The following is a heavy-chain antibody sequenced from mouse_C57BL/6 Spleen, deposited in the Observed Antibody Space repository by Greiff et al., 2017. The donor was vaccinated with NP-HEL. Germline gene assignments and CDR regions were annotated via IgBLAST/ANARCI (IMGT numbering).Heavy chain of an antibody. CDR2: FYPGSGSI. V-gene: IGHV1-62-2*01. CDR1: GYTFTEYT. D-gene: IGHD1-1*01. CDR3: ARHEERITTVVATGGAWFAY. Sequence: VQLQQSGAELVKPGASVKLSCKASGYTFTEYTIHWVKQRSGQGLEWIGWFYPGSGSIKYTEKFKDKATLTADKSSSPIYMELSRLTPEDFAVYFCARHEERITTVVATGGAWFAYWGQGTLVTVAA. J-gene: IGHJ3*01.